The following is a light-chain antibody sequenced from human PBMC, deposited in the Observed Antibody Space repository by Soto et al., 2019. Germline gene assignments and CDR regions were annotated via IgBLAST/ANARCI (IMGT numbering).Light chain of an antibody. V-gene: IGLV2-14*01. CDR3: GSYTTSSTLYV. J-gene: IGLJ1*01. Sequence: QSALTQPASVSGSPGQPITISCTGTSSDVGGYNYVSWYQQHPGKAPKVMIYDVSNRPSGVSNRFSGSKSGNTASLTISGLQAEDEADYYCGSYTTSSTLYVFGTGTKLT. CDR1: SSDVGGYNY. CDR2: DVS.